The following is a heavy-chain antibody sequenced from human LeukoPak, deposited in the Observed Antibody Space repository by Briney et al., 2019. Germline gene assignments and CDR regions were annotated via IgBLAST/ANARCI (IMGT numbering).Heavy chain of an antibody. D-gene: IGHD4-17*01. Sequence: GSLRLSCAASGFTFSSYRMNWVRQAPGKGLEWIGSIYYSGSTYYNPSLKSRVTISVDTSKNQFSLKLSSVTAADTAVYYCARLYGDYVAYDPWGQGTLVTVSS. CDR3: ARLYGDYVAYDP. J-gene: IGHJ5*02. V-gene: IGHV4-39*01. CDR2: IYYSGST. CDR1: GFTFSSYRMN.